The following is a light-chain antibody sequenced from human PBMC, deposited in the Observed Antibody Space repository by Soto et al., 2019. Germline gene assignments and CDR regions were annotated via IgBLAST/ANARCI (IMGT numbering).Light chain of an antibody. Sequence: EIAMTQSPATLSVSPGERATLSCRASQSISTELAWYQQIPGQPPRLPIYSASTRATGVPARFTGSGSGSEFTLTISGLQSEDFAIYYCQQGHNWPLTFGQGTRLEI. J-gene: IGKJ2*01. V-gene: IGKV3-15*01. CDR1: QSISTE. CDR2: SAS. CDR3: QQGHNWPLT.